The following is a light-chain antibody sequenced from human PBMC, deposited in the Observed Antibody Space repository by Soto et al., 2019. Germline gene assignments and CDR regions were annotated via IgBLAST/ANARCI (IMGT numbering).Light chain of an antibody. CDR1: QTVSSNY. V-gene: IGKV3-20*01. J-gene: IGKJ4*01. CDR3: QQYGTSPLT. Sequence: EIVLTQSPGTLFLSPGERATLSCRASQTVSSNYLAWYQQKPGQAPRLLIYSASTRATGNPDRFSGSGSGTDFTLTISRLEPEDFAVYYCQQYGTSPLTFGGGTKVDIK. CDR2: SAS.